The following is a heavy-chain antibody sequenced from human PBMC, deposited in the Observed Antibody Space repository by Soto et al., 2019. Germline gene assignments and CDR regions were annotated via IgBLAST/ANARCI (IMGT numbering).Heavy chain of an antibody. Sequence: SETLSLTCAVYGGSFSGYYWSWIRQPPGKGLEWIGEINHSGSTNYNPSLKSRVTISVDTSKNQFSLKLSSVTAADTAVYYCARLVFKHYYGSGSYSLETYPPDVWGKGTTVTVSS. D-gene: IGHD3-10*01. V-gene: IGHV4-34*01. CDR3: ARLVFKHYYGSGSYSLETYPPDV. J-gene: IGHJ6*04. CDR1: GGSFSGYY. CDR2: INHSGST.